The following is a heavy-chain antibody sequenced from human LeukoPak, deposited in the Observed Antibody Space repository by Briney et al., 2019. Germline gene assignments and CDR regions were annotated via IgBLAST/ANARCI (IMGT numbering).Heavy chain of an antibody. J-gene: IGHJ6*03. CDR2: NSYSGTS. D-gene: IGHD3-22*01. CDR1: RGSPSSSDYY. Sequence: SGTLSLTCTVSRGSPSSSDYYSGFIRQPPGKGLEWIVRNSYSGTSYYNPSLKRRITISVDTSNNQFSLKMTSVTAADTAVYFCARLIHSYYYDSSGYYPYYYMDVWGKGTTVTVSS. CDR3: ARLIHSYYYDSSGYYPYYYMDV. V-gene: IGHV4-39*01.